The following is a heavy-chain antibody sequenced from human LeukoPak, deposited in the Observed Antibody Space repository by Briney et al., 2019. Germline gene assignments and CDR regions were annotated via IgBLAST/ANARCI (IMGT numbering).Heavy chain of an antibody. V-gene: IGHV3-48*04. CDR2: ISSSGSTI. D-gene: IGHD3-10*01. J-gene: IGHJ3*01. CDR1: GFTFSSYS. Sequence: LAGGSLRLSCAASGFTFSSYSMNWVRQAPGKGLEWVSYISSSGSTIYYADSVKGRFTISRDNAKNSLYLQMNSLRAEDTAVYYCAKDRRELLDASDVWGQGTMVTVSS. CDR3: AKDRRELLDASDV.